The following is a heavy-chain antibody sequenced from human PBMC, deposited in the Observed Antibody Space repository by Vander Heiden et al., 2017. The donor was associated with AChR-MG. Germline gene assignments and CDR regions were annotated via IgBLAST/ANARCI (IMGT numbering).Heavy chain of an antibody. CDR2: MFYSGIT. CDR3: AREVPNIAGFDY. Sequence: QVPLQESGPELVKPSQTLSPTCTVSGGSISSGGHYWSWIRQHPGKGLEWIGYMFYSGITSYNPSLKSRVTISVDTSKNHFSMNLSSLTAGDTAVYYCAREVPNIAGFDYWGRGTLVTVSS. J-gene: IGHJ4*02. V-gene: IGHV4-31*03. CDR1: GGSISSGGHY. D-gene: IGHD6-13*01.